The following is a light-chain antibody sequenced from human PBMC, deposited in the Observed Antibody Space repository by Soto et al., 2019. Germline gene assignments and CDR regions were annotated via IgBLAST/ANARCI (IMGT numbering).Light chain of an antibody. V-gene: IGLV2-14*01. J-gene: IGLJ1*01. CDR1: SSDVGGYNY. Sequence: QSALTQPASVSGSPGQSITISCTGTSSDVGGYNYVSWYQQHPGNAPKLMISEVSNRPSGISNRFSGSKSANTAFLTISGLQAEDEADYYCSSYTGSSTLGVFGTGTKVTVL. CDR2: EVS. CDR3: SSYTGSSTLGV.